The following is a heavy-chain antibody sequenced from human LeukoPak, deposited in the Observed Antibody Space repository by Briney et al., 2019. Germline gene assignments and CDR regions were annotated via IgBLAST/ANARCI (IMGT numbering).Heavy chain of an antibody. CDR1: GFTFSSHA. CDR2: ISGSGGST. V-gene: IGHV3-23*01. J-gene: IGHJ4*02. CDR3: AKEPRVYYDSSAGWYY. Sequence: GGSLRLSCAASGFTFSSHAMSWVRQAPGKGLEWVSAISGSGGSTYYADSVKGRFTISRDNSKNTLYLQMNSLRAEDTAVYYCAKEPRVYYDSSAGWYYWGQGTLVTVSS. D-gene: IGHD3-22*01.